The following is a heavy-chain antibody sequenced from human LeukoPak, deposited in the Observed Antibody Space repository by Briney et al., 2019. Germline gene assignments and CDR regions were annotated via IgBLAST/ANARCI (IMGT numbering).Heavy chain of an antibody. D-gene: IGHD4-23*01. CDR3: AAVRYGNYCFDY. CDR1: GYSISTTXX. V-gene: IGHV4-38-2*01. CDR2: IYHSGNT. J-gene: IGHJ4*02. Sequence: SGYSISTTXXXXXXRXPPGKGXXGXGGIYHSGNTYYNPSLKSRVTISVDTSKNQFSLKLTSVTAADTAVYYCAAVRYGNYCFDYWGQGTLVTVSS.